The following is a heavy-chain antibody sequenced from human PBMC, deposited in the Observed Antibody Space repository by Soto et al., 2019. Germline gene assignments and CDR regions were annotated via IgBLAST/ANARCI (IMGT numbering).Heavy chain of an antibody. J-gene: IGHJ6*02. CDR2: INPNSGGT. D-gene: IGHD3-9*01. CDR1: GYTFTGYY. V-gene: IGHV1-2*04. CDR3: ARSYYDILTGSSRTHPYYYGMDV. Sequence: ASVKVSCKASGYTFTGYYMHWVRRAPGQGLEWMGWINPNSGGTNYAQKFQGWVTMTRDTSISTAYMELSRLRSDDTAVYYCARSYYDILTGSSRTHPYYYGMDVWGQGTTVTVSS.